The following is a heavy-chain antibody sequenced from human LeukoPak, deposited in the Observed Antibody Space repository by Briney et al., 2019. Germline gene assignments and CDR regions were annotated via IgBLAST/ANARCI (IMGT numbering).Heavy chain of an antibody. J-gene: IGHJ4*02. CDR1: GGSISSCY. CDR3: ARSSEGFRPFDSSGYLDY. V-gene: IGHV4-59*08. D-gene: IGHD3-22*01. CDR2: IYYSGST. Sequence: PSETLSLTCTVSGGSISSCYWSWIRQPPGKGLEWIGYIYYSGSTNYNPSLKSRVTISVDTSKNQFSLKLSSVTAADTAVYYCARSSEGFRPFDSSGYLDYWGQGTLVTVSS.